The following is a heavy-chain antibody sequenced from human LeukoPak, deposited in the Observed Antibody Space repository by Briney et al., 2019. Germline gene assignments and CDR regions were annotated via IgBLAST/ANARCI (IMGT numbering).Heavy chain of an antibody. Sequence: GGSLRLSCAASGFTFSSYGMHWVRQAPGKGLEWVAVISYDGSNKYYADSVKGRFTTSRDNSKNTLYLQMNSLRAEDTAVYYCARGGQAIFGVVIEALPNDYWGQGTLVTVSS. CDR3: ARGGQAIFGVVIEALPNDY. CDR2: ISYDGSNK. J-gene: IGHJ4*02. V-gene: IGHV3-30*03. CDR1: GFTFSSYG. D-gene: IGHD3-3*01.